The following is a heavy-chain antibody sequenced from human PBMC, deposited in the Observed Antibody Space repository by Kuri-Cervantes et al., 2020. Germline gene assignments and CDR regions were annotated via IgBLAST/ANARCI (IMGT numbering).Heavy chain of an antibody. CDR2: ISWNSASI. CDR1: GFTFDDYA. J-gene: IGHJ6*02. D-gene: IGHD3-22*01. Sequence: LSLTCAASGFTFDDYAMHWVRQAPGKGLEWVSGISWNSASIGYADSVKGRFTISRDNAKNSLYLQMNSLRAEDTAVYYCAKLGDGSGYYYYYYGMDVWGQGTTVTVSS. V-gene: IGHV3-9*01. CDR3: AKLGDGSGYYYYYYGMDV.